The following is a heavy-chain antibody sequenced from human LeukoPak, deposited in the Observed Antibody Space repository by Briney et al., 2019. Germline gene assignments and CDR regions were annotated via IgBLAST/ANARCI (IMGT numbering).Heavy chain of an antibody. CDR1: GGTFSSYA. V-gene: IGHV1-69*04. D-gene: IGHD5-24*01. Sequence: SVNVSCKASGGTFSSYAISWVRQAPGQGLEWMGRINPILGIANYAQKFQGRVTITADKSTSTAYMELSSLRSEDTAVYYCASGEATRPDYWGQGTLVTVSS. CDR3: ASGEATRPDY. J-gene: IGHJ4*02. CDR2: INPILGIA.